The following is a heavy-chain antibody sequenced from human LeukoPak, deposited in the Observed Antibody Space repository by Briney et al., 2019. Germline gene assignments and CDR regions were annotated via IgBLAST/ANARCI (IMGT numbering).Heavy chain of an antibody. CDR2: VSYDGSNI. CDR1: GFIFSTYD. D-gene: IGHD1-14*01. J-gene: IGHJ6*02. V-gene: IGHV3-30*03. Sequence: GGSLRLSCAASGFIFSTYDMHWVRQAPGKGLEWVAVVSYDGSNIYHADSVKGRFTISRDNSKNTLYLQMNSLRAEDTAVYYCATAVGKGYYYYGMDVWGQGTTVTVSS. CDR3: ATAVGKGYYYYGMDV.